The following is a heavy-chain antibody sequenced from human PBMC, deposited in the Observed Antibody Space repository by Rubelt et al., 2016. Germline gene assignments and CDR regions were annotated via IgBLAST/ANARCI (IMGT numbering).Heavy chain of an antibody. Sequence: VQLVESGGGLVQPGGSLRLSCTASGFTFSSYAMSWARQAPGKGLEWVAVIWYDGIRKYYADSVKGRFTVSKDNSKNTLFLEMNSPRAEDTAVYYCARDDDGSSHYGQFYYWGQGTLVTVSS. J-gene: IGHJ4*02. D-gene: IGHD3-22*01. CDR2: IWYDGIRK. CDR3: ARDDDGSSHYGQFYY. CDR1: GFTFSSYA. V-gene: IGHV3-33*08.